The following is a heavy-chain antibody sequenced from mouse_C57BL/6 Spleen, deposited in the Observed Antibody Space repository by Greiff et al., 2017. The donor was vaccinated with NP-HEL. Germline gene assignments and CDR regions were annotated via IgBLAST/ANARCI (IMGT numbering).Heavy chain of an antibody. V-gene: IGHV1-81*01. Sequence: VQLQQSGAELARPGASVKLSCKASGYTFTSYGISWVKQRTGQGLEWIGEIYPRSGNTYHNEKFKGKATLTADKSSSTAYMELRSLTSEDSAVYFCAREYRGDYPFAYWGQGTLVTVSA. CDR2: IYPRSGNT. J-gene: IGHJ3*01. D-gene: IGHD2-4*01. CDR1: GYTFTSYG. CDR3: AREYRGDYPFAY.